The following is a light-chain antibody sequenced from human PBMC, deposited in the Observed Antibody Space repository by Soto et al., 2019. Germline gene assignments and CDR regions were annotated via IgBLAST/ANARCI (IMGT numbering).Light chain of an antibody. CDR1: QSVSSY. V-gene: IGKV3-11*01. J-gene: IGKJ2*01. CDR3: QQRGYT. Sequence: EIVLTQSPATLSLSPGERATLSCRASQSVSSYLAWYQQKPGQAPRLLIYDASNRATGIPARFSGSGSGTDFTLTSSSLEPEDFAVYYCQQRGYTFGQGTKLEIK. CDR2: DAS.